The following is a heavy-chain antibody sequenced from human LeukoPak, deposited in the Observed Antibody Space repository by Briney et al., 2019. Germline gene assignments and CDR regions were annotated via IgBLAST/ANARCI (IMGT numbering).Heavy chain of an antibody. CDR1: GFTFSSHW. Sequence: PGGSLRLSCAASGFTFSSHWMNWVRQAPGKGLEWVAVIWYDGSNKYYADSVKGRFTISRDNSKNTLYLQMNSLRAEDTAVYYCAKDRTGIVVAIDYWGQGTLVTVSS. CDR2: IWYDGSNK. D-gene: IGHD2-15*01. J-gene: IGHJ4*02. CDR3: AKDRTGIVVAIDY. V-gene: IGHV3-33*06.